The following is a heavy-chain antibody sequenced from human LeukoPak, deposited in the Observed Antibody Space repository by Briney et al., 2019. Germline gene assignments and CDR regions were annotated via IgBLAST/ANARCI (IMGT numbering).Heavy chain of an antibody. CDR3: ARGGSGWCLLSPWFDP. Sequence: GGSLRLSCAASGFTFSSYGMHWVRQAPGKGLEWVAVIWYDGSNKYYADSVKGRFTISRDNSKNTLYLQMNSLRAEDTAVYYCARGGSGWCLLSPWFDPWGQGALVTVSS. V-gene: IGHV3-33*01. CDR1: GFTFSSYG. CDR2: IWYDGSNK. J-gene: IGHJ5*02. D-gene: IGHD6-19*01.